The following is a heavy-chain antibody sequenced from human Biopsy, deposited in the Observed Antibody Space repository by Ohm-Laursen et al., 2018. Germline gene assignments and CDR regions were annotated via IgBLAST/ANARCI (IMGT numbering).Heavy chain of an antibody. CDR3: ARHSLDDFWSGAHYYFDY. J-gene: IGHJ4*02. D-gene: IGHD3-3*01. V-gene: IGHV4-38-2*01. CDR2: VYYSGST. CDR1: GHSVRSGYY. Sequence: SETLSLTCAVSGHSVRSGYYWGWIRQPPGKGLEWIGHVYYSGSTFYNSSLESRVTVSVDTSKNQFHLRLTSMSASDTAVYYCARHSLDDFWSGAHYYFDYWGLGTLVTVSS.